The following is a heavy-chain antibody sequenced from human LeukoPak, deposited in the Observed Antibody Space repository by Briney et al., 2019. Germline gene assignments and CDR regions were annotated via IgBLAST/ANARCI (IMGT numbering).Heavy chain of an antibody. Sequence: ASVKVSCKASGYTFTGYYMHWVRQAPGQGLEWMGWINPNSGGTNYAQKFQGRVTMTRDTSISTAYMELSRLRSDDTAVYYCARDEIGRDIVVVVAATGAFDIWGQGTMVTVSS. V-gene: IGHV1-2*02. J-gene: IGHJ3*02. CDR1: GYTFTGYY. CDR2: INPNSGGT. CDR3: ARDEIGRDIVVVVAATGAFDI. D-gene: IGHD2-15*01.